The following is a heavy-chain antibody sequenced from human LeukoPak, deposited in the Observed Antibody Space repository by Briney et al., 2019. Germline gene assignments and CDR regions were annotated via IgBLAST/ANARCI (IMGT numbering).Heavy chain of an antibody. V-gene: IGHV3-23*01. CDR3: AKDLYTSRYACCFDY. D-gene: IGHD6-13*01. CDR2: ISASGYST. Sequence: GGSLRLSCAASGFTFSSYAMSWVRQAPGKGLEWVSAISASGYSTHYADSVKGRFTISRDNSKNMLYLQMNSLRAEDTAVYYCAKDLYTSRYACCFDYWGQGTLVTVSS. J-gene: IGHJ4*02. CDR1: GFTFSSYA.